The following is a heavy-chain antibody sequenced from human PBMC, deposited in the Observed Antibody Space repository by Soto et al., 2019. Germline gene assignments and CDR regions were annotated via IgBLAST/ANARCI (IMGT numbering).Heavy chain of an antibody. J-gene: IGHJ6*04. CDR1: GYSFTSYW. D-gene: IGHD6-19*01. CDR3: ARLLIIAVAGTKIYYSYGMDV. V-gene: IGHV5-51*01. CDR2: IYPGDSDT. Sequence: LGESLKISCKGSGYSFTSYWIGWVRQMPGKGLEWMGIIYPGDSDTRYSPSFQGQVTISADKSISTAYLQWSSLKASDTAMYYFARLLIIAVAGTKIYYSYGMDVWGKGTTVTVSS.